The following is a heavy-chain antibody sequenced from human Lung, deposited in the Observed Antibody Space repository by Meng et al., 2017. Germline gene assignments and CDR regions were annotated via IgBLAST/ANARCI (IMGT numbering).Heavy chain of an antibody. CDR3: SGHIDY. Sequence: EGQLVGAGGGLVKPGASLRLSCEGSGFTFSNAYMTWVRQVPGKRLEWVGRIKSKPDGETIDYAAPVKGRFTISRDDSKNTVYLQMNSLKTEDTAVYYCSGHIDYWGQGTLVTVSS. V-gene: IGHV3-15*01. D-gene: IGHD5-12*01. J-gene: IGHJ4*02. CDR1: GFTFSNAY. CDR2: IKSKPDGETI.